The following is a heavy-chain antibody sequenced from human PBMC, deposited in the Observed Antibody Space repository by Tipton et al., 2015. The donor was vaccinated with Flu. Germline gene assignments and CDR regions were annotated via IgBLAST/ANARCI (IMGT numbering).Heavy chain of an antibody. CDR3: ARNGHDYTNN. CDR2: IYHSGSA. CDR1: GASISTFF. Sequence: TLSLTCTVSGASISTFFWSWVRQPPGKGLEWIGSIYHSGSAYYSPSLESRVSMSVDTSKNQFSLKVSSVTAADTAVYYCARNGHDYTNNWGRGTLVTVSS. D-gene: IGHD4-11*01. V-gene: IGHV4-59*04. J-gene: IGHJ4*02.